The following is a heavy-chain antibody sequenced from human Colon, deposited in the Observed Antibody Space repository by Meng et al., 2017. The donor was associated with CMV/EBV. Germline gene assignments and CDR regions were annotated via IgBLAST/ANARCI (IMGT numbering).Heavy chain of an antibody. Sequence: SETLSLTCTVSGDSVISDIYYWDWIRQPPGKGLEWIGNVRYTGRTFYSPSLRGRLTISVDTSSNQFSLKLNSVTAADTAVYYCARHISEPESDPFDTWSQGILVTVSS. CDR3: ARHISEPESDPFDT. CDR1: GDSVISDIYY. CDR2: VRYTGRT. V-gene: IGHV4-39*01. D-gene: IGHD1-26*01. J-gene: IGHJ5*02.